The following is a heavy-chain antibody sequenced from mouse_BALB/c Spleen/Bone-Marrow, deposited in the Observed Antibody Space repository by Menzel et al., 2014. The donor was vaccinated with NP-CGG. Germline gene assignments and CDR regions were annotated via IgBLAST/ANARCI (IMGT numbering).Heavy chain of an antibody. CDR3: ARSMDY. Sequence: VQLHQSGAELMKPGDSVKLSCKATGYTFSSYWIEWVKQRPGHGLEWIGEILPGSGGTNYNEKFKGKATFTADTSSNTAYMQLNSLTSEDSAVYYCARSMDYWGQGTSVTVSS. CDR2: ILPGSGGT. CDR1: GYTFSSYW. J-gene: IGHJ4*01. V-gene: IGHV1-9*01.